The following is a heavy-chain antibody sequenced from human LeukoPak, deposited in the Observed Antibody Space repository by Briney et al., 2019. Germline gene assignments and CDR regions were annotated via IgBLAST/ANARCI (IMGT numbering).Heavy chain of an antibody. Sequence: ASVKVSCKASGYTFTGYYMHWVRQAPGQGLEWMGWINPNSGGTNYAQKFQGRVTMTRDTSISTAYMELSRPRSDDTAVYYCARDSIAVAGVSDYWGQGTLVTVSS. CDR1: GYTFTGYY. D-gene: IGHD6-19*01. V-gene: IGHV1-2*02. CDR3: ARDSIAVAGVSDY. CDR2: INPNSGGT. J-gene: IGHJ4*02.